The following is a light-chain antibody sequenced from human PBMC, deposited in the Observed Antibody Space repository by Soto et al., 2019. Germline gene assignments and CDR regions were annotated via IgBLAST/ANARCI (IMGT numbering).Light chain of an antibody. Sequence: QSVLTQPRSVSGSPGQSVTISCTGTSSDVGGYNYVSWYQQHPGKAPKLMIYDVRKRPSGVPDRFSGSKSGNTASLTISGLQAEDEADYYCCSYAGSYTFGVFGTGTKLTVL. CDR3: CSYAGSYTFGV. CDR2: DVR. V-gene: IGLV2-11*01. CDR1: SSDVGGYNY. J-gene: IGLJ1*01.